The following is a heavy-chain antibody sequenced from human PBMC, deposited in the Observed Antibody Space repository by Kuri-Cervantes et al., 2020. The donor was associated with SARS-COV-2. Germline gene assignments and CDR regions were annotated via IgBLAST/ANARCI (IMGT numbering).Heavy chain of an antibody. Sequence: GGSLRLSCAASGFTFSSYGMHWVRQAPGKGLEWVAVISYDGSNKYYADSVKGRFTISRDNSKNTLYLQMNSLRAEDTAVYYCAKKGGKLVVPAAMLDYWGQGTLVTVSS. CDR2: ISYDGSNK. CDR3: AKKGGKLVVPAAMLDY. CDR1: GFTFSSYG. V-gene: IGHV3-30*18. D-gene: IGHD2-2*01. J-gene: IGHJ4*02.